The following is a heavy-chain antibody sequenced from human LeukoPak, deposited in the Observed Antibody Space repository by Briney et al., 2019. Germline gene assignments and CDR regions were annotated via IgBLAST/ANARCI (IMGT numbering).Heavy chain of an antibody. Sequence: GGSLRLSCAASGFTFSDYYMSWVRQAPGKGLEWVSAISGSGGSTYYADSVKGRFTISRDNSKNTLYLQMNSLRAEDTAVYYCAKTVTAAGIGHYYYYGMDVWGQGTTVTVSS. CDR2: ISGSGGST. J-gene: IGHJ6*02. CDR1: GFTFSDYY. D-gene: IGHD6-13*01. CDR3: AKTVTAAGIGHYYYYGMDV. V-gene: IGHV3-23*01.